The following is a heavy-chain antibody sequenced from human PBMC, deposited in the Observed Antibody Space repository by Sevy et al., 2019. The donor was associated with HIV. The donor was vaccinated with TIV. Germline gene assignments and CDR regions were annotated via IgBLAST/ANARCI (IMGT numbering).Heavy chain of an antibody. CDR3: TRHIMGSGWYKGWFDP. Sequence: GGSLRLSCAASGFTFSNFEMNWVRQAPGKGLEWVGRIRSKANSYATAYAASVKGRFTISRDDSKNTAYLQMNSLKTEDTAVYYCTRHIMGSGWYKGWFDPWGQGTLVTVSS. CDR2: IRSKANSYAT. D-gene: IGHD6-19*01. V-gene: IGHV3-73*01. J-gene: IGHJ5*02. CDR1: GFTFSNFE.